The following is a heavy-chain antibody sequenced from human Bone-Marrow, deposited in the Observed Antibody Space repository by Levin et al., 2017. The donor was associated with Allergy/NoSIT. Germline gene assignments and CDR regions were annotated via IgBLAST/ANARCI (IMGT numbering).Heavy chain of an antibody. V-gene: IGHV3-9*01. Sequence: GGSLRLSCAASGFTFDDYAMHWVRQAPGKGLEWVSGISWNSGSIGYADSVKGRFTISRDNAKNSLYLQMNSLRAEDTALYYCAKDAWELMVYANKTIPYFCLDYWGQGTLVTVSS. J-gene: IGHJ4*02. CDR3: AKDAWELMVYANKTIPYFCLDY. CDR2: ISWNSGSI. D-gene: IGHD2-8*01. CDR1: GFTFDDYA.